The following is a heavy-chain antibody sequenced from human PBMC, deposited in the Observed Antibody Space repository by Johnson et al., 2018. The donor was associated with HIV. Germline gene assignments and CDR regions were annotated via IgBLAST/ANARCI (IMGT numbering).Heavy chain of an antibody. CDR3: AKDPMVATPANAFDI. V-gene: IGHV3-33*06. J-gene: IGHJ3*02. CDR2: IWYDGSNK. D-gene: IGHD5-12*01. Sequence: VQLVESGGGVVKPGRSLRLSCAASGFTFSSYGMHWVRQAPGKGLEWVAVIWYDGSNKYYADSVKGRFTISRDNSKNTLYLQMNSLRAEDTAVYYCAKDPMVATPANAFDIWGQGTMVTVSS. CDR1: GFTFSSYG.